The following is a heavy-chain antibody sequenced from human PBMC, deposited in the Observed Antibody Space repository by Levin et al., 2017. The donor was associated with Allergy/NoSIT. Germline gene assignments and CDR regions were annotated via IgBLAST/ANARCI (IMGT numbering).Heavy chain of an antibody. Sequence: SETLSLTCAVYGGSFSGYYWSWIRQPPGKGLEWIGEINHSGNTNYNPSLKSRVIISVDTSKNQFSLNLSSVTAADTAVYCCAGGGPHGGSFPSRWLDPWRQGTVVTVSS. CDR3: AGGGPHGGSFPSRWLDP. J-gene: IGHJ5*02. D-gene: IGHD1-26*01. CDR1: GGSFSGYY. CDR2: INHSGNT. V-gene: IGHV4-34*01.